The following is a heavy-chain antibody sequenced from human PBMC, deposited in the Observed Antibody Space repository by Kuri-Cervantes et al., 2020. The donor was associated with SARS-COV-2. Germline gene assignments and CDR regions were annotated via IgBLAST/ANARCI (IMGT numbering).Heavy chain of an antibody. Sequence: GESLKISCAASGFTFSSYSMNWVRQAPGKGLEWVSGISGVGGTTHYADSVKGRLTVSRDNFRNTLYLQMNSLSAGDTAVYYCAKDITSNPYDFGPGLDVWGQGTPVTVSS. CDR1: GFTFSSYS. J-gene: IGHJ6*02. D-gene: IGHD3/OR15-3a*01. CDR3: AKDITSNPYDFGPGLDV. V-gene: IGHV3-23*01. CDR2: ISGVGGTT.